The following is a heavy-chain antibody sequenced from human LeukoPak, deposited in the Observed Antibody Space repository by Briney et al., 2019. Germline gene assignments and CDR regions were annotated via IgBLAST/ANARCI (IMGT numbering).Heavy chain of an antibody. CDR2: IYYSGST. V-gene: IGHV4-59*08. Sequence: KSSETLSLTCTVSGGSISSYYWSWIRQPPGKGLEWIGYIYYSGSTNYNPSLKSRVTISVDTSKNQFSLKLSSVTAADTAVYYCARHYDSSGYNLDAFDIWGQGTMVTVSS. CDR3: ARHYDSSGYNLDAFDI. CDR1: GGSISSYY. D-gene: IGHD3-22*01. J-gene: IGHJ3*02.